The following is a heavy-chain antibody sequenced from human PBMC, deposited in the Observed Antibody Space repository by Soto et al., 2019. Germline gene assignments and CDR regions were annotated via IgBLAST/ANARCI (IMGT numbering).Heavy chain of an antibody. CDR1: GYTFTSCG. Sequence: ASVKVSCKASGYTFTSCGINWVRESPGRGLEWMGWINPGNGNTKYSQQFQGRVIMDRDTSASTAYMELSSLRSQDTAVYYCARGGYFDSSNYLAYWGLGTLVTVSS. CDR2: INPGNGNT. J-gene: IGHJ4*02. D-gene: IGHD3-22*01. V-gene: IGHV1-3*01. CDR3: ARGGYFDSSNYLAY.